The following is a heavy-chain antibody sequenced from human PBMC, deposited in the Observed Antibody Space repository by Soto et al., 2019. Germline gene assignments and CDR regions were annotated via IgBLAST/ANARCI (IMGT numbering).Heavy chain of an antibody. D-gene: IGHD2-15*01. V-gene: IGHV3-23*01. J-gene: IGHJ4*02. CDR3: AKEVVRYYFDY. Sequence: GGSLRLSCAASGFTFSSYAMSWVRQAPGKGLEWVSAISGSGGSTYYADSGKGRFTISRHNSKNMLYLQLNSLRAEDTAVYYCAKEVVRYYFDYWGQGTLVTVSS. CDR1: GFTFSSYA. CDR2: ISGSGGST.